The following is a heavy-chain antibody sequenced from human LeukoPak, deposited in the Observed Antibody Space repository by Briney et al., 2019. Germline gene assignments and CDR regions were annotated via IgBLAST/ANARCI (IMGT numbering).Heavy chain of an antibody. CDR3: ARESGSSGWIPVLRSSPYYYYGMDV. D-gene: IGHD6-19*01. V-gene: IGHV1-18*01. CDR2: ISAYNGNT. Sequence: GASVKVSCKASGYTFTSYSISWVRQAPGQGLEWMGWISAYNGNTNYAQKLQGRVTMTTDTSTSTAYMELRSLRSDDTAVYYCARESGSSGWIPVLRSSPYYYYGMDVWGQGTTVTVSS. J-gene: IGHJ6*02. CDR1: GYTFTSYS.